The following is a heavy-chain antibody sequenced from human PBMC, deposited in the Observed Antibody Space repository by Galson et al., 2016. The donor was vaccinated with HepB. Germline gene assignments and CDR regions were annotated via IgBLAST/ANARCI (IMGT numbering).Heavy chain of an antibody. CDR3: GKWDWNDPAD. CDR1: GFTFRSYG. Sequence: SLRLSCAASGFTFRSYGLQWVRQAPGKGPEWLAIITYHGRNQFYADSVKGRFTISRDDYRNSVYLQMDSLREEDTAVYYCGKWDWNDPADWGQGTLVSVSS. D-gene: IGHD1-1*01. J-gene: IGHJ4*02. CDR2: ITYHGRNQ. V-gene: IGHV3-30*03.